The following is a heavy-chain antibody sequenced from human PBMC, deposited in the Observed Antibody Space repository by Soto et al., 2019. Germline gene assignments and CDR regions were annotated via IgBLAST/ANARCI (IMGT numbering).Heavy chain of an antibody. D-gene: IGHD2-2*01. V-gene: IGHV4-59*01. CDR1: GGSISSYY. CDR2: IYYSGST. Sequence: SETLSLTCTVSGGSISSYYWSWIRQPPGKGLEWIGYIYYSGSTNYNPSLKSRVTISVDTSKNQFSLKLSSVTAADTAVYYCAREGXSSTSCYPPYYYYGTDVWGQGTTVTVSS. CDR3: AREGXSSTSCYPPYYYYGTDV. J-gene: IGHJ6*02.